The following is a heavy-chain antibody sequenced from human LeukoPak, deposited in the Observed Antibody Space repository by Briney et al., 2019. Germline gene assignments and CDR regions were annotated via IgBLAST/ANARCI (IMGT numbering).Heavy chain of an antibody. CDR2: ISGSGGST. J-gene: IGHJ4*02. CDR3: AKYAARRLIDY. V-gene: IGHV3-23*01. D-gene: IGHD6-6*01. Sequence: GGSLRLSCAASGFTFDDYGMSWVRQAPGKGLEWVSAISGSGGSTYYADSVKGRFTISRDNSKNTLYLQMNSLRAEDTAVYYCAKYAARRLIDYWGQGTLVTVSS. CDR1: GFTFDDYG.